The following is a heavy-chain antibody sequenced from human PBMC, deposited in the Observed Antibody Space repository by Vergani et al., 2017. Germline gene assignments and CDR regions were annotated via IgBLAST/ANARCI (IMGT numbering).Heavy chain of an antibody. Sequence: QVQLVQSGAEVKKPGSSVKVSCKASGGTFSSYAISWVRQAPGQGLEWMGGIIPIFGTANYAQKFQGRVTITADETTSTAYMELSSLRSEDTAVYYCARRLYDYYDSSGYRLGALDYWGQGTLVTVSS. CDR2: IIPIFGTA. CDR1: GGTFSSYA. J-gene: IGHJ4*02. CDR3: ARRLYDYYDSSGYRLGALDY. D-gene: IGHD3-22*01. V-gene: IGHV1-69*01.